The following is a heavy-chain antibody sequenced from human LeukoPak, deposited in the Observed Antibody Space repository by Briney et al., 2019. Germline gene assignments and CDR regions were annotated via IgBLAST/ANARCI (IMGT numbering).Heavy chain of an antibody. V-gene: IGHV4-59*01. CDR2: NYYSGST. J-gene: IGHJ6*02. Sequence: SVTLSLTCTVSGGSISSYYWSWIRQPPGKGLEWIGYNYYSGSTNYNPSLKSRVTISVDTSKNQFSLKLSSVTAADTAVYYCARDDPTGYYYYGMDVWGQGTTVTVSS. CDR3: ARDDPTGYYYYGMDV. CDR1: GGSISSYY.